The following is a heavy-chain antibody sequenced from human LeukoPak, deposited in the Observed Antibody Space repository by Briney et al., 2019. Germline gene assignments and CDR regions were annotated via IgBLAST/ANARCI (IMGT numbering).Heavy chain of an antibody. J-gene: IGHJ4*02. CDR3: AKDQRDDILTGYYDYYFDY. CDR1: GFTFSSYG. Sequence: PGGSLRLSCAASGFTFSSYGIHWVRQGRGKGLEWVAVISYDGSNKYYADSVKGRFTISRDNSKNTLYLQMNSLRAEDTAVYYCAKDQRDDILTGYYDYYFDYWGQGTLVTVSS. CDR2: ISYDGSNK. V-gene: IGHV3-30*18. D-gene: IGHD3-9*01.